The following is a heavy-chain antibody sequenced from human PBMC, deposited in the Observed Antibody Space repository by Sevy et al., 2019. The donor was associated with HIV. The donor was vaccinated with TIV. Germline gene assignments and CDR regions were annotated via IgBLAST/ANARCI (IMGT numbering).Heavy chain of an antibody. Sequence: GGSLRLSCAASGFTFSDDYMSWIRQAPGKGLEWVSYIDPAGNTKYYADSVKGRFTLSRDNARNSLYLQMNTLRDEDTAVYYCAKAILAAGLHFDFWGQGTLVTVSS. V-gene: IGHV3-11*01. D-gene: IGHD6-13*01. CDR1: GFTFSDDY. CDR2: IDPAGNTK. CDR3: AKAILAAGLHFDF. J-gene: IGHJ4*02.